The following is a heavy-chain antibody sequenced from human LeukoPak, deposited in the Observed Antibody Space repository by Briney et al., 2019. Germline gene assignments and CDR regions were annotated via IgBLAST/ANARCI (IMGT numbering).Heavy chain of an antibody. Sequence: PGGSLRLSCAASGVTFSSYSMNWVRQAPGKGLEWVSSISSSSSYIYYADSVKGRFSISRDNAKKSLYLQMNSLRAEDTAVYYCAELGITMIGGVWGKGTTVTISS. J-gene: IGHJ6*04. CDR3: AELGITMIGGV. CDR1: GVTFSSYS. D-gene: IGHD3-10*02. V-gene: IGHV3-21*01. CDR2: ISSSSSYI.